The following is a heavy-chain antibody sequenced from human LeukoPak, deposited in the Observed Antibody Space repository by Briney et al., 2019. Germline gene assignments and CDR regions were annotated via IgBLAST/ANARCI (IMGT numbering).Heavy chain of an antibody. V-gene: IGHV3-30*03. D-gene: IGHD3-3*01. CDR2: ISNDGSRK. Sequence: GGSLRLSCVTPGFTFSTFWMNWVRQAPGKGLEWVAIISNDGSRKYYAHSVEGRFTISRDNSKNTLYLQMDSLRAEDTAVYYCARDRAWNYFDYWGQGTLVTVSS. CDR1: GFTFSTFW. J-gene: IGHJ4*02. CDR3: ARDRAWNYFDY.